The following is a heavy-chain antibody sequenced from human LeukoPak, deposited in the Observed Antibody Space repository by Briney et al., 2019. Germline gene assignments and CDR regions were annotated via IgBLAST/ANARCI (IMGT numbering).Heavy chain of an antibody. V-gene: IGHV3-21*01. CDR2: ISGSSSYI. Sequence: PGGSLRLSCAASGFTFSSYSMNWVRQAPGKGLEWVSSISGSSSYIYYADSVKGRFTISRDNAKNSLYLQMNSLRAEDTAVYYCARDRTSMSYWGQGTLVTVSS. CDR3: ARDRTSMSY. J-gene: IGHJ4*02. CDR1: GFTFSSYS.